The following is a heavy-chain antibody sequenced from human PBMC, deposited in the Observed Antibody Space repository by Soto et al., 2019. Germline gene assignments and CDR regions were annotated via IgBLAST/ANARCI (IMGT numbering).Heavy chain of an antibody. V-gene: IGHV1-69*13. CDR3: ASSMISGDTAIFTISPHYYGMDV. CDR1: GGTFSSYA. J-gene: IGHJ6*02. CDR2: IIPIFGTA. Sequence: SVKVSCKASGGTFSSYAISWVRQAPGQGLEWMGGIIPIFGTANYAQKFQGRVTITADESTSTAYMELSSLRSEDTAVYYCASSMISGDTAIFTISPHYYGMDVSGQGTTVTVSS. D-gene: IGHD5-18*01.